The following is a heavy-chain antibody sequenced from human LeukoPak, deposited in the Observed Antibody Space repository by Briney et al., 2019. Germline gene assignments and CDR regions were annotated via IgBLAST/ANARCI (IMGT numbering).Heavy chain of an antibody. J-gene: IGHJ5*02. CDR3: ASGRDYYGSGSYNSDP. CDR2: ISSSSSYI. V-gene: IGHV3-21*01. D-gene: IGHD3-10*01. CDR1: GFTFSSYS. Sequence: GGSLRLSCAASGFTFSSYSMNWVRQAPGKGLEWVSSISSSSSYIYYADSVKGRFTISRDNAKNSLYLQMNSLRAEDTAVYYCASGRDYYGSGSYNSDPWGQGTLVTVSS.